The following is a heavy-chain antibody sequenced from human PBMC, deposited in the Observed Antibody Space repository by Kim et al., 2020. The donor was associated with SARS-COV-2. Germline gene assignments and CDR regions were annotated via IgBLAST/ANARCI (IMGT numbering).Heavy chain of an antibody. V-gene: IGHV4-59*08. CDR3: ARHPLNRYYDSSGDYRGGAVEYCQL. CDR2: INYSGST. CDR1: GGSISSYY. Sequence: SETLSLTCTVSGGSISSYYWSWIRQPPGKGLEWIGYINYSGSTNYNPSLKSRVTISVDTSKNQFSLKLSSVTAADTAVYYCARHPLNRYYDSSGDYRGGAVEYCQLWGQGTLVTVSS. D-gene: IGHD3-22*01. J-gene: IGHJ1*01.